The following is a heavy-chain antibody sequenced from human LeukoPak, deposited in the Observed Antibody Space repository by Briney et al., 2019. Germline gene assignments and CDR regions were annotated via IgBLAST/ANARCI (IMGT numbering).Heavy chain of an antibody. CDR2: MKGDGSEI. D-gene: IGHD3-16*01. CDR3: AKDPFAFRLGAFDS. CDR1: GFIFSTYW. V-gene: IGHV3-7*03. Sequence: GGSLRLSCAASGFIFSTYWMMWARQAPGKGLEWVANMKGDGSEIHYVDSVKGRFTISRDNARNSLFLQMNGLRPEDTAVYYCAKDPFAFRLGAFDSWGQGTMVTVSS. J-gene: IGHJ3*01.